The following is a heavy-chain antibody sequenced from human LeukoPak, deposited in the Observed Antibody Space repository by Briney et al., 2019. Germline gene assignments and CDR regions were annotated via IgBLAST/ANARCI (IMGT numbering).Heavy chain of an antibody. CDR1: GFTFSNYY. Sequence: GGSLRLSCAASGFTFSNYYMSWVGRAPAKGMEWVANIKQDGSERFYGDSVTGRFTISRDNAKNSLYLQMNSLRAEDTAVYYCARVGGSWYMDHWGQGTLVTVSS. J-gene: IGHJ4*02. D-gene: IGHD6-13*01. CDR2: IKQDGSER. V-gene: IGHV3-7*03. CDR3: ARVGGSWYMDH.